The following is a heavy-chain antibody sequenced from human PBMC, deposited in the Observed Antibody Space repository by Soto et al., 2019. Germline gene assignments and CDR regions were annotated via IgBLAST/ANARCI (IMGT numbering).Heavy chain of an antibody. Sequence: ASVKVSCKASGYTFTSYAMHWVRQAPGQRLEWMGWINAGNGNTKYSQKLQGRVTITRDTSASTAYMELSSLRSEDTAVYYCARGARLPYSSPLDFDYWGQGTLVTVSS. CDR2: INAGNGNT. D-gene: IGHD6-13*01. CDR1: GYTFTSYA. CDR3: ARGARLPYSSPLDFDY. V-gene: IGHV1-3*01. J-gene: IGHJ4*02.